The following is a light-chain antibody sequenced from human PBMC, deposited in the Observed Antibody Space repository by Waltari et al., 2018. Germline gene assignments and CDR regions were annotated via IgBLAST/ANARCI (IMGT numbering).Light chain of an antibody. J-gene: IGKJ1*01. CDR3: QQSYSIPQT. V-gene: IGKV1-39*01. CDR1: QSISIN. Sequence: DIQMTQSPSSLSASVGDRVTITCRASQSISINLSWYQQKAGKAPKLLIYAASSLQSGVPLRFSGSGSVTDFTLSISSLQPEDFATYYCQQSYSIPQTFGQGTKVEIK. CDR2: AAS.